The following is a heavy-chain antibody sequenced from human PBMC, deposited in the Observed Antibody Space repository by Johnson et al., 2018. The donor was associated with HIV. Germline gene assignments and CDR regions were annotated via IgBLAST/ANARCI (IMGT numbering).Heavy chain of an antibody. CDR3: AKGRGYDYDALDF. Sequence: VQLVESGGGLVQPGGSLRLSCAASGFTFSSYAMSWVRQAPGKGLEWVSAISGTGGTTYYVDSVRGRFSISRDKSKDTLYLQMSSLRAEDTAVYYCAKGRGYDYDALDFWGQGTMVTVSS. D-gene: IGHD5-12*01. J-gene: IGHJ3*01. CDR2: ISGTGGTT. V-gene: IGHV3-23*04. CDR1: GFTFSSYA.